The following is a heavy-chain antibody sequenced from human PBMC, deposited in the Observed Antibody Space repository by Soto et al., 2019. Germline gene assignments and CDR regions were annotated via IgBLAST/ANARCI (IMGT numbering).Heavy chain of an antibody. J-gene: IGHJ6*02. CDR2: ISPIFGTA. Sequence: SVKASCKASGGTFSSYAISWVRQAPGQVLEGMGGISPIFGTANYAQKFQGRVTITADESTSTAYMELSSLRSEDTAVYYCARDLITGIRHYYGMDVWGQGTTVTVSS. D-gene: IGHD1-20*01. CDR3: ARDLITGIRHYYGMDV. V-gene: IGHV1-69*13. CDR1: GGTFSSYA.